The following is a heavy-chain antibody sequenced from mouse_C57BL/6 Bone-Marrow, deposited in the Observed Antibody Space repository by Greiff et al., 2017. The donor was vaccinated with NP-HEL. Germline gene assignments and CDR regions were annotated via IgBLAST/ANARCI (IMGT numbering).Heavy chain of an antibody. CDR1: GYTFTSYG. Sequence: VQLQQSGAELVRPGSSVKMSCKTSGYTFTSYGINWVKQRPVQGLESIGYIYIGNGYTEYNEKFKGKATLTSDTSSSPDYMKLSSLTSEDSAIYFCARTTMVTTRYFDYWGQGTTLTVSS. D-gene: IGHD2-2*01. CDR3: ARTTMVTTRYFDY. J-gene: IGHJ2*01. V-gene: IGHV1-58*01. CDR2: IYIGNGYT.